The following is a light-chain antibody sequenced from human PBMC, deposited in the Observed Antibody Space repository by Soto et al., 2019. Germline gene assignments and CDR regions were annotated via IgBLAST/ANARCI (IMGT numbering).Light chain of an antibody. V-gene: IGLV1-51*01. CDR3: GTWDSSRSAGV. CDR2: DSS. J-gene: IGLJ1*01. Sequence: QSVLTQSPSISATPGQTVTISCSGSSSNIENNYGSWYQQVPGTAPKLLIYDSSERPSGIPDRFSGSKSGTSATLGITGLQTGDEDDYYCGTWDSSRSAGVFGTGTKVTVL. CDR1: SSNIENNY.